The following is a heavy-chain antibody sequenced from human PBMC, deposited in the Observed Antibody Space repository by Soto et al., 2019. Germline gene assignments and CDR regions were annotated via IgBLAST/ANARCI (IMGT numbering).Heavy chain of an antibody. CDR3: ARGGYYDSSGARNYHYYGMDV. V-gene: IGHV1-18*04. Sequence: ASVKGSCKGSGSTLTGDYMGWVRQATGQGLEWLGWISPYNDDTKYAQKLQGRVTMTTDTSTRTAYMDIRGLRSDDTAIYYCARGGYYDSSGARNYHYYGMDVWGQGTTGTVSS. CDR2: ISPYNDDT. CDR1: GSTLTGDY. D-gene: IGHD3-22*01. J-gene: IGHJ6*02.